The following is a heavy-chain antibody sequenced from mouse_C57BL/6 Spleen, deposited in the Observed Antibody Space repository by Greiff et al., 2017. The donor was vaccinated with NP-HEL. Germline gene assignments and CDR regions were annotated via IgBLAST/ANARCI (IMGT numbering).Heavy chain of an antibody. Sequence: QVQLKQPGAELVRPGSSVKLSCKASGYTFTSYWMHWVKQRPIQGLEWIGNIDPSDSETHYNQKFKDKATLTVDKSSSTAYMQLSSLTSEDSAVYYCARSDYDYDGYAMDYWGQGTSVTVSS. CDR1: GYTFTSYW. D-gene: IGHD2-4*01. V-gene: IGHV1-52*01. J-gene: IGHJ4*01. CDR3: ARSDYDYDGYAMDY. CDR2: IDPSDSET.